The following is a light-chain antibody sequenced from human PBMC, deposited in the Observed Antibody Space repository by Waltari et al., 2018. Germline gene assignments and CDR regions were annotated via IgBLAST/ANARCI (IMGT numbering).Light chain of an antibody. V-gene: IGKV3-20*01. CDR1: RSVGGT. J-gene: IGKJ1*01. Sequence: EMGFTQSPGTLSLSPGETPTLACRASRSVGGTLAWYQQKPGQAPRLLMYGTSIRAPGTPDRFSGTGSGTDFSLTISRLEPEDFAVYYCQHYVRLPATFGQGTKVEIK. CDR2: GTS. CDR3: QHYVRLPAT.